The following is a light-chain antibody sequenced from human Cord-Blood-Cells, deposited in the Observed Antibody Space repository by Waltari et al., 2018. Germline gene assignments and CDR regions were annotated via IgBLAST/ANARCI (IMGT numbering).Light chain of an antibody. CDR1: SSDFGSYNL. V-gene: IGLV2-23*02. J-gene: IGLJ3*02. CDR3: CSYAGSSTWV. CDR2: EVT. Sequence: QSALTQPASVSGSPGQSITISCTGTSSDFGSYNLVSWYQQHPGKAPKLIIYEVTKPPSGVSNRFSGSKSGNTASLTISGLQAEDEADYYCCSYAGSSTWVFGGGTKLTVL.